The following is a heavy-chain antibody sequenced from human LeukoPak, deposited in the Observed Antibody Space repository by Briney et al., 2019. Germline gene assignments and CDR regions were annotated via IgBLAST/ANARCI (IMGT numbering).Heavy chain of an antibody. J-gene: IGHJ4*02. CDR1: GFPFSDYW. CDR3: SRSLDY. V-gene: IGHV3-7*01. Sequence: GGSLRLPCAASGFPFSDYWMDWVRQAPGKGMEWVANIKQDGSEHYYADSVKGRFTISRDNAKNSLYLEMNSLRAEDTAVYYCSRSLDYWGQGALVTVSS. CDR2: IKQDGSEH.